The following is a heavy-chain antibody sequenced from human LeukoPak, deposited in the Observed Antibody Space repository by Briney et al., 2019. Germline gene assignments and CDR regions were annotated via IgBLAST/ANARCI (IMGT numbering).Heavy chain of an antibody. D-gene: IGHD3-22*01. V-gene: IGHV4-34*01. CDR1: GGSFSGYY. J-gene: IGHJ4*02. CDR2: INHSGST. Sequence: SETLSLTCAVYGGSFSGYYWSWIRQPPGKGLEWIGEINHSGSTNYNPSLKSRVTISVDTSKNQFSLKLSSVTAADTAVYYCARGLYYDSSGSPSFDCWGQGALVTVSS. CDR3: ARGLYYDSSGSPSFDC.